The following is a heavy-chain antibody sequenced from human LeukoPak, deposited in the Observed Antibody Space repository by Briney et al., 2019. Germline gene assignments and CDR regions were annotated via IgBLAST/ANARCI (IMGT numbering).Heavy chain of an antibody. CDR1: GGSIGSYY. Sequence: SETLSLTCTVSGGSIGSYYWSWIRQPPGKGLEWIGYIYYSGSTNYNPSLKSRVTISVGTSKNQFSLKLSSVTAADTAAYYCARARGDYDFWSGYYLYYYYGMDVWGQGTTVTVSS. CDR2: IYYSGST. CDR3: ARARGDYDFWSGYYLYYYYGMDV. D-gene: IGHD3-3*01. J-gene: IGHJ6*02. V-gene: IGHV4-59*01.